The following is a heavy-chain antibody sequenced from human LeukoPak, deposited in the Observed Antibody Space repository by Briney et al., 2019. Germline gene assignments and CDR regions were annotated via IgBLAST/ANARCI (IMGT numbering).Heavy chain of an antibody. CDR1: GFTFSSYS. CDR3: ARDAGMDV. Sequence: GGSLRLSCAASGFTFSSYSMNWVRQAPGKGLEWVSSISSSSSYIYYPDSVKGRFTISRDNAKNSLYLQMNSLRAEDTAVYYCARDAGMDVWGQGTTVTVSS. CDR2: ISSSSSYI. J-gene: IGHJ6*02. V-gene: IGHV3-21*01.